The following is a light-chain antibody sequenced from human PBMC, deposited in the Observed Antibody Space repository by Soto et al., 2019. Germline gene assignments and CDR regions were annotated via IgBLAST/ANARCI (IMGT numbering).Light chain of an antibody. CDR3: QQGYGPWT. J-gene: IGKJ1*01. Sequence: DVQMTQSPSSLPASVGDRVTITCRASQSIGKYVNWYQQKPGKAPKVLIYAASKLQGGVPSRFSGSGSGTDFILTISSLQPEDFATYYCQQGYGPWTFGLGTKVEI. V-gene: IGKV1-39*01. CDR1: QSIGKY. CDR2: AAS.